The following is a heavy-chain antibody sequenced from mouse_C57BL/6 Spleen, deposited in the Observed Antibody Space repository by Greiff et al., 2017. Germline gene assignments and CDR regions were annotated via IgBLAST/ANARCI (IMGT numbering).Heavy chain of an antibody. J-gene: IGHJ4*01. CDR1: GYTFTSYW. D-gene: IGHD2-1*01. CDR3: ARTPGYYGNGAMDY. CDR2: INPSNGGT. V-gene: IGHV1-53*01. Sequence: QVHVKQPGTELVKPGASVKLSCKASGYTFTSYWMHWVKQRPGQGLEWIGNINPSNGGTNYNEKFKSKATLTVDKSSSTAYMQLSSLTSEDSAVYSCARTPGYYGNGAMDYWGQGTSVTVSS.